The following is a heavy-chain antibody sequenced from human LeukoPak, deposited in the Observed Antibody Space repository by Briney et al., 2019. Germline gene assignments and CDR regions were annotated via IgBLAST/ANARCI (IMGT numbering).Heavy chain of an antibody. J-gene: IGHJ4*02. CDR2: ITRSSTTI. CDR3: AKGGLGIPY. Sequence: PGGSLRLSCAASGFNFSIYSMNWVRQAPGKGLEWVSYITRSSTTIYYADSVKGRFTISRDNAKNSLYLQMNSLRAEDTAVYYCAKGGLGIPYWGQGTLVTVSS. D-gene: IGHD7-27*01. CDR1: GFNFSIYS. V-gene: IGHV3-48*01.